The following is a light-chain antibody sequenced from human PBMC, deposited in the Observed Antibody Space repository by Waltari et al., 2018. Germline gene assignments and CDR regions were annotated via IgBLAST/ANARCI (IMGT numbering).Light chain of an antibody. CDR2: RNN. Sequence: QSVPTQPPSASGTPGQRVGISCSGSSSNLGSNYLYWDQQLPGTAPKLLIFRNNQRPSGVPDRFSAYKYGTSASLAISGLRSEDEAVYYCASWDDSHYVFGTGTKVTVL. J-gene: IGLJ1*01. V-gene: IGLV1-47*01. CDR1: SSNLGSNY. CDR3: ASWDDSHYV.